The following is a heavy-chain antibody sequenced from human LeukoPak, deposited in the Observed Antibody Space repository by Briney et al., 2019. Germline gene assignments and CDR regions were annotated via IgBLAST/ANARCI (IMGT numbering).Heavy chain of an antibody. CDR2: INPNSGGT. V-gene: IGHV1-2*02. CDR3: ARKVGSGSYSSDS. D-gene: IGHD3-10*01. Sequence: GASVKVSCKASGYTFTGYYMHWVRQAPGQGLEWMGWINPNSGGTDYAQKFQGRVTMTRDTSISTAYMELSRLRSDDTAVYYCARKVGSGSYSSDSWGQGTLVTVSS. J-gene: IGHJ5*01. CDR1: GYTFTGYY.